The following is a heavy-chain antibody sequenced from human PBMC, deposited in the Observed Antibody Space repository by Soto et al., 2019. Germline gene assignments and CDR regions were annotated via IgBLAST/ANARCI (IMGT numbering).Heavy chain of an antibody. D-gene: IGHD3-16*02. Sequence: SETLSLTCTVSGGSISSSSYYWGWIRQPPGKGLEWIGSIYYSGSTYYNTSLKSRVTISVDTSKNQFSLKLSSVTAADTAVYYCASLYDYIWGSYRHYYYYYYMDVWGKGTTVTVSS. CDR1: GGSISSSSYY. J-gene: IGHJ6*03. CDR3: ASLYDYIWGSYRHYYYYYYMDV. V-gene: IGHV4-39*01. CDR2: IYYSGST.